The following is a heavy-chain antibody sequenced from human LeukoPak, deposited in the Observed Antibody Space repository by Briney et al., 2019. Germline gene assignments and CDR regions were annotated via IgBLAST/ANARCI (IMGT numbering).Heavy chain of an antibody. CDR3: ANEEDGDVVVVPSTTGH. CDR2: IRYGGNNK. D-gene: IGHD2-2*01. Sequence: GGSLRLSCAASGFIFSNYGMHWVRQAPGKGLEWVAFIRYGGNNKYYADSVKGRFTISRDNSKNTLYLQMNSLRAEDTAVYYCANEEDGDVVVVPSTTGHWGQGTLVTVPS. V-gene: IGHV3-30*02. CDR1: GFIFSNYG. J-gene: IGHJ4*02.